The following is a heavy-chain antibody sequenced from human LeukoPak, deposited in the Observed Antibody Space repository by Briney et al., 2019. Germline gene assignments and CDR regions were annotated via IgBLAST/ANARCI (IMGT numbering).Heavy chain of an antibody. CDR1: GFIISSHW. J-gene: IGHJ6*02. D-gene: IGHD1/OR15-1a*01. V-gene: IGHV3-7*03. Sequence: GSSLRLSCAASGFIISSHWMTWVRQAPGKGPEWVANINKDESEKYYVDSVKGRFTISRDTAKNSLYLQMNNLRAEDTALYYCARNNDMDVWGQGTTVTVSS. CDR2: INKDESEK. CDR3: ARNNDMDV.